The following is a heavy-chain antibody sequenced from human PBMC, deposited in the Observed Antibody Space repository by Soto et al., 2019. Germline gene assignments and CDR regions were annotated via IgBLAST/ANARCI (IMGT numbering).Heavy chain of an antibody. CDR1: SGSISSSNW. V-gene: IGHV4-4*02. J-gene: IGHJ3*02. CDR3: ARVLGLVTGACDI. D-gene: IGHD3-16*01. CDR2: IYHSGRT. Sequence: QVQLQESGPGLVKPSGTLSLTCAVSSGSISSSNWWSWVRQPPGKGLEWIGEIYHSGRTNYNPSLKSRFTISVDKSKNQFSLTLSSVTAADTAVYYCARVLGLVTGACDIWGQGTMVTVSS.